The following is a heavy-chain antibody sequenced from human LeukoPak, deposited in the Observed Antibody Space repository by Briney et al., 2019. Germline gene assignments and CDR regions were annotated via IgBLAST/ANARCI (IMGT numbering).Heavy chain of an antibody. CDR1: GGSFSGYY. V-gene: IGHV4-34*01. Sequence: SETLSLTCAVYGGSFSGYYWSWIRQPPGKGLEWIGEINHSGSTNYNPSLKSRVTISVDTSKNQFSLKLSSVTAADTAVYYCAGRYYYDSSGYYDHAPFDYWGQGTLVTVSS. J-gene: IGHJ4*02. CDR2: INHSGST. D-gene: IGHD3-22*01. CDR3: AGRYYYDSSGYYDHAPFDY.